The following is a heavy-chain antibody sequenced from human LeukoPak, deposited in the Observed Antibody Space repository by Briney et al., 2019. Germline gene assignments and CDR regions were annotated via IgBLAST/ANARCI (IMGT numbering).Heavy chain of an antibody. CDR3: ARDGRYSGYFDY. J-gene: IGHJ4*02. D-gene: IGHD1-26*01. CDR2: ISSSGSTI. V-gene: IGHV3-48*03. Sequence: GGSLRLSCAASGFTFSSYEMNWVRQAPGKGLEWVSYISSSGSTIYYADSVKGRFTISRDNAKNSLYLQMNSLRSEEPAVYYCARDGRYSGYFDYWGQGTLVTVSS. CDR1: GFTFSSYE.